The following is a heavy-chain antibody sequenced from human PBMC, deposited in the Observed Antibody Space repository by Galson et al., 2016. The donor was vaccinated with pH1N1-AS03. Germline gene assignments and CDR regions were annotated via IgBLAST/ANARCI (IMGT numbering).Heavy chain of an antibody. CDR1: GFTFSIYA. J-gene: IGHJ4*02. CDR3: ARGIFGDAVGLDS. CDR2: ISGSGGST. D-gene: IGHD2-15*01. Sequence: CAASGFTFSIYAMSWVRQAPGKGLEWVSVISGSGGSTYYADSVKGRFTISRDNYKNTLYLQMNSLRAEDTAVYYCARGIFGDAVGLDSWGQGTLVTVSS. V-gene: IGHV3-23*01.